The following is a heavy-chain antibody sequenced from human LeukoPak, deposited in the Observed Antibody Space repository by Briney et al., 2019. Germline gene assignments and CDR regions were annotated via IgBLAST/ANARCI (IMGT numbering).Heavy chain of an antibody. D-gene: IGHD5-24*01. J-gene: IGHJ4*02. V-gene: IGHV3-48*03. Sequence: PGGSLRLSCVASGFVFSSYEMSWVRQAPGKGLEWLSYITGRGNTIYYADSVRGRFTISRDNAKLSLYLQMNTLRAEDTAIYYCARSLGPTKPFDFWGKGTPVTVSS. CDR2: ITGRGNTI. CDR3: ARSLGPTKPFDF. CDR1: GFVFSSYE.